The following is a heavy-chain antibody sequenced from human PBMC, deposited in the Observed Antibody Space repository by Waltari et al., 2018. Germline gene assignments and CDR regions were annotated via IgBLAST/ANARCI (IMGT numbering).Heavy chain of an antibody. CDR3: ARRSGPYYFDY. D-gene: IGHD6-19*01. CDR2: IYHSGST. V-gene: IGHV4-38-2*01. Sequence: QVQLQESGPGLVKPSATLSLTCAVSGYSISSGYYWGWSRQPPGKGLEWIGSIYHSGSTYYNPSLKSRVTISVDTSKNQFSLKLSSVTAADTAVYYCARRSGPYYFDYWGQGTLVTVSS. J-gene: IGHJ4*02. CDR1: GYSISSGYY.